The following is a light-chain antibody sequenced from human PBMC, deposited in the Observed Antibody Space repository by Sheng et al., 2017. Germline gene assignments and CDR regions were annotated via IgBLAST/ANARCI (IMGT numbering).Light chain of an antibody. CDR3: QAWDDDRS. J-gene: IGLJ2*01. CDR1: KLENRF. V-gene: IGLV3-1*01. Sequence: SYDLSQPPSVSVSPGQTATITCSGDKLENRFTSWYQQRPGQSPVLVIYQDSRRPSGIPERFSGSNSGNTATLTISGTQAMDEADYFCQAWDDDRSFGGGTKLTVL. CDR2: QDS.